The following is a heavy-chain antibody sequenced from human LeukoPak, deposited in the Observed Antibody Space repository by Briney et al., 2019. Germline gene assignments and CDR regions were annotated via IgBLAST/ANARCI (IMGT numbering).Heavy chain of an antibody. CDR1: GGSISSYY. CDR3: AGDYGSGSYRFDF. Sequence: SETLSLTCTVSGGSISSYYWSWIRQPAGKGLEWIGCIYHSGSTTYNPSLKSRLTISLDTSKNQFSLNLNSVTAADTAVYYCAGDYGSGSYRFDFWGQGSLVTVSS. J-gene: IGHJ4*02. V-gene: IGHV4-4*07. D-gene: IGHD3-10*01. CDR2: IYHSGST.